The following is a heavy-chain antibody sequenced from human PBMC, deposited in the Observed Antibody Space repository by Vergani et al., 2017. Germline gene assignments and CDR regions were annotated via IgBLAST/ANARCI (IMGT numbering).Heavy chain of an antibody. D-gene: IGHD4-17*01. Sequence: EVQLVASGGGLVKPGGSLRLCCAASGFIFSSYSMNGVRQAPGKGLEWVSCISSSSSFIYYADSVKGRFTISRDNAKNSLYLQMNSLRADDTAVYYCARKYGDNYYYGMDGWDQGTTVTVSS. CDR2: ISSSSSFI. CDR1: GFIFSSYS. CDR3: ARKYGDNYYYGMDG. J-gene: IGHJ6*02. V-gene: IGHV3-21*01.